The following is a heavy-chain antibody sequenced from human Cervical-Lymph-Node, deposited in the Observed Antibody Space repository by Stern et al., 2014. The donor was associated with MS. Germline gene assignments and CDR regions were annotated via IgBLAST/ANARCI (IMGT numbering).Heavy chain of an antibody. CDR2: ISPVYGTT. Sequence: VQLVESGAEVKKPGSSVKVSCKASGDTFSSYAITWVRQAPGQGLEWMVGISPVYGTTNYAQKFQGRVAITADKSTNTAYMELMTLRSEDRAVYYCARGGGLVGYFDYWGQGTLVSVSS. CDR1: GDTFSSYA. V-gene: IGHV1-69*06. CDR3: ARGGGLVGYFDY. D-gene: IGHD1-26*01. J-gene: IGHJ4*02.